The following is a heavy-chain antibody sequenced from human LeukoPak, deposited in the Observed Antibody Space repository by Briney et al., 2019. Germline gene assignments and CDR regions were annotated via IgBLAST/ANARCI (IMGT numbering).Heavy chain of an antibody. CDR2: IYYSGST. CDR1: GGSISSSSYY. CDR3: ARLSSSWSRIY. Sequence: SETLSLTCTVSGGSISSSSYYWGWIRQPPGKGLEWIGSIYYSGSTYYNPSLKSRVTISVDTSKNQFSLKLSSVTAADTAVYYCARLSSSWSRIYWGQGTLVTVSS. J-gene: IGHJ4*02. D-gene: IGHD6-13*01. V-gene: IGHV4-39*01.